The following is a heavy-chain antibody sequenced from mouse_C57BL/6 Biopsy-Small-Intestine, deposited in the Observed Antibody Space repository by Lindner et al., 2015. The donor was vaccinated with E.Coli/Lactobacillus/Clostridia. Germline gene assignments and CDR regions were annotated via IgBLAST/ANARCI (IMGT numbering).Heavy chain of an antibody. CDR1: GYSFTDYF. V-gene: IGHV1-20*01. J-gene: IGHJ2*01. Sequence: VQLQESGPELVKPGDSVEISCKASGYSFTDYFMNWVMQSHGKSLEWIGRINPYNGDTFYNQKFKGKATLTVDKSSTTAHMELRSLTSEDSAVYYCARGGDFDYWGQGTTLTVSS. CDR3: ARGGDFDY. CDR2: INPYNGDT.